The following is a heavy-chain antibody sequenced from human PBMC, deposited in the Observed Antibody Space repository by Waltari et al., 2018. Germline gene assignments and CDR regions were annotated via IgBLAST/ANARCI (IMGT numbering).Heavy chain of an antibody. Sequence: QVQLQESGPGLVKPSQTMSLTCTVSGGSISSGSYYWSWIRQPAGKGLEWIGRIYTSGSTNYNPSLKSRVTISVDTSKNQFSLKLSSVTAADTAVYYCASQATITGRFDYWGQGTLVTVSS. V-gene: IGHV4-61*02. J-gene: IGHJ4*02. CDR3: ASQATITGRFDY. D-gene: IGHD5-12*01. CDR1: GGSISSGSYY. CDR2: IYTSGST.